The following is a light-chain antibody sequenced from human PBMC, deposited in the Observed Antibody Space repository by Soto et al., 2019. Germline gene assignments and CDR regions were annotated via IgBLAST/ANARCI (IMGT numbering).Light chain of an antibody. V-gene: IGKV1-6*01. J-gene: IGKJ1*01. Sequence: IQMTQSPSTLSASVGDRVTITCRASQGIRSNLGWFQQKPGKAPKVLIFAASNLFNGVPSRFSGSGSGTDFTLTISSVQPEDLATYYCLQDYDYPWTFGQGTKVDIK. CDR1: QGIRSN. CDR3: LQDYDYPWT. CDR2: AAS.